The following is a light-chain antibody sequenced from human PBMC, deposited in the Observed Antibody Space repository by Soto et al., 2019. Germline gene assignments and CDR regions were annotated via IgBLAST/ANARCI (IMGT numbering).Light chain of an antibody. CDR2: DAS. CDR3: QQYNTYGLT. CDR1: QSVGNS. J-gene: IGKJ4*02. V-gene: IGKV1-5*01. Sequence: DIQMTQSPSTLSASVGDRVSITCRASQSVGNSLAWYQQRPGKAPKLLIFDASTLESGVPSKFSGSGSDTEFTFTISSLQPDDSAPYYCQQYNTYGLTFGGGTKVEIK.